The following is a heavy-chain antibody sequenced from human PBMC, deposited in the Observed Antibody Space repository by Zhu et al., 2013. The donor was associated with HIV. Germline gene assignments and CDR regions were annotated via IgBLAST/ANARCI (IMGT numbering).Heavy chain of an antibody. CDR1: GGTFTSYA. J-gene: IGHJ6*02. CDR3: ARDQNKGKYGMDV. CDR2: VIPFFGSA. Sequence: QVHLVQSGAEVKKPGSSVKVSCKASGGTFTSYAFSWVRQAPGQGLEWLGGVIPFFGSANYAQKFQGRVRITADKSTSTVYMELSSLRFEDTAVYYCARDQNKGKYGMDVWGQGTTVTVSS. D-gene: IGHD3-10*01. V-gene: IGHV1-69*06.